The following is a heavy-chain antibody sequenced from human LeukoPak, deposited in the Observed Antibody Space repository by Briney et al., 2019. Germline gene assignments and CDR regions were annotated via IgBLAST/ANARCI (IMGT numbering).Heavy chain of an antibody. CDR1: GGSISSYY. D-gene: IGHD6-19*01. Sequence: NSSETLSLTCTVSGGSISSYYWGWIPGPPGKGLEGIGYIYYRGTTNYATSLTSRVTISLDTSNNQSSLKLTSVTAADTAVYYSAKSRGDSTGWYTFDYWGQGTLVTVSS. CDR2: IYYRGTT. J-gene: IGHJ4*02. V-gene: IGHV4-59*08. CDR3: AKSRGDSTGWYTFDY.